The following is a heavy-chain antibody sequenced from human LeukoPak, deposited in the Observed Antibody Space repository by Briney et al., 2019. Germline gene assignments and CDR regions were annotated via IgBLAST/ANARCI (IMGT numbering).Heavy chain of an antibody. CDR3: ARGVGSSWFDP. V-gene: IGHV1-2*02. D-gene: IGHD6-13*01. Sequence: ASVKVSCKASGYTFTDFYVHWVRQAPGQGLEWMGWINPNSGGGSFAQSFQGRVTTTRDTAISTAYMELRRLTSDDTAVYYCARGVGSSWFDPWGQGALVTVSS. CDR1: GYTFTDFY. J-gene: IGHJ5*02. CDR2: INPNSGGG.